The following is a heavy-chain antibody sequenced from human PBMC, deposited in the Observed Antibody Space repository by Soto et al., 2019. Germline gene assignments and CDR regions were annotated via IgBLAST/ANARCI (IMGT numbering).Heavy chain of an antibody. V-gene: IGHV3-66*01. Sequence: GGSLRLSCAASGFTVSSNYMSWVRQAPGEGLEWVSVIYSGGSTYYADSVKGRFTISRDNSKNTLYLQMNSLRAEDTAVYYCARDMVVNVVVPAAPGHYYGMDVWGQGTTVTVSS. CDR3: ARDMVVNVVVPAAPGHYYGMDV. D-gene: IGHD2-2*01. CDR2: IYSGGST. CDR1: GFTVSSNY. J-gene: IGHJ6*02.